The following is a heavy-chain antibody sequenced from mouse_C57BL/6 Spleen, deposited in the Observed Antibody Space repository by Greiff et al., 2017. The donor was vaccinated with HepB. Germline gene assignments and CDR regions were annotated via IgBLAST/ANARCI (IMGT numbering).Heavy chain of an antibody. J-gene: IGHJ4*01. CDR2: ISSGGSYT. V-gene: IGHV5-6*01. CDR3: ARQGYYGNYDYYAMDY. Sequence: EVQGVESGGDLVKPGGSLKLSCAASGFTFSSYGMSWVRQTPDKRLEWVATISSGGSYTYYPDSVKGRFTISRDNAKNTLYLQMSSLKSEDTAMYYCARQGYYGNYDYYAMDYWGQGTSVTVSS. CDR1: GFTFSSYG. D-gene: IGHD2-1*01.